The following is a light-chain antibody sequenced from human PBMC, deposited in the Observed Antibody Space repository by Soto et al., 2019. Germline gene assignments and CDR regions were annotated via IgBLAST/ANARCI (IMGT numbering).Light chain of an antibody. J-gene: IGKJ1*01. CDR2: GAS. CDR1: QSVSSY. CDR3: HPSHNSWP. Sequence: EIVVTQSPATLSLSPGERATLSGRASQSVSSYLAWYQQKPGQAPRLLIYGASNRATGIPDRFSGSGSGTDFTLTISRLEPDDFPVYYCHPSHNSWPFGQRTKVAI. V-gene: IGKV3-20*01.